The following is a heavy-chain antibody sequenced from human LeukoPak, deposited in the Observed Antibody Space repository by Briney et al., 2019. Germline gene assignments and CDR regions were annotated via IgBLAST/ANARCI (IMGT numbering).Heavy chain of an antibody. CDR3: ARVITMVRGVTRYYYYYYMDV. D-gene: IGHD3-10*01. CDR2: IYHSGST. Sequence: PSETLSLTCTVSGYSISSGYYWGWIRQPPGKGLEWIGSIYHSGSTNYNPSLKSRVTISVDKSKNQFSLKLSSVTAADTAVYYCARVITMVRGVTRYYYYYYMDVWGKGTTVTVSS. CDR1: GYSISSGYY. J-gene: IGHJ6*03. V-gene: IGHV4-38-2*02.